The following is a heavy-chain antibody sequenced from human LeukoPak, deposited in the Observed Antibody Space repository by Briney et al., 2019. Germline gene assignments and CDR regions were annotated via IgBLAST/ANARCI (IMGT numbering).Heavy chain of an antibody. V-gene: IGHV1-69*13. D-gene: IGHD5-24*01. CDR3: ARVLGRWLQLRYYYYGMDV. CDR2: IIPIFGTA. CDR1: GGTFSSYA. Sequence: ASVKVSCKASGGTFSSYAISWARQAPGQGLEWMGGIIPIFGTANYAQKFQGRVTITADESTSTAYMELSSLRSEDTAVYYCARVLGRWLQLRYYYYGMDVWGQGTTVTVSS. J-gene: IGHJ6*02.